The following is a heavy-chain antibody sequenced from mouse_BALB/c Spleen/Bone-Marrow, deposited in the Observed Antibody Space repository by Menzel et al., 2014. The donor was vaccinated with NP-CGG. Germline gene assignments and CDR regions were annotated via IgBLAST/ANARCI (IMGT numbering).Heavy chain of an antibody. CDR2: INPYNGGT. CDR3: TRGLEYVVDY. Sequence: EVKVVESGPELVKPGASMKISCKASGYSFTGYTMNWVKQSHGKNLEWIGLINPYNGGTSYNQKFKDKTTLTVDKSSSTAYMELLSLTSEDSAVYYCTRGLEYVVDYWSQGTSVTVSS. CDR1: GYSFTGYT. V-gene: IGHV1-26*01. J-gene: IGHJ4*01. D-gene: IGHD2-13*01.